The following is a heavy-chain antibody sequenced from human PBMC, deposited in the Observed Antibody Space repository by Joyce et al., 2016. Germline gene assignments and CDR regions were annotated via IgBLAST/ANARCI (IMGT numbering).Heavy chain of an antibody. CDR3: ARWLAAVPKGFDP. Sequence: QVQLQQWGAGLLKPSETLSLTCAVYGGSISGYYWSWIRQTPGKGLEGIGEVSHGGNTNDNPSLKSGVTISGDMSRNQFSLKLTSVTAADTAVYSCARWLAAVPKGFDPWGQGALVTVSS. D-gene: IGHD6-25*01. CDR1: GGSISGYY. J-gene: IGHJ5*02. V-gene: IGHV4-34*01. CDR2: VSHGGNT.